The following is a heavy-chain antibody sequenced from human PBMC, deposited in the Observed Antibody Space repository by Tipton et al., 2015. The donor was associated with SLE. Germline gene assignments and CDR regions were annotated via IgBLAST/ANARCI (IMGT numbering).Heavy chain of an antibody. Sequence: TLSLTCTVSGGSIGSNYRGWIRQPPGRGLEWIGFISYTGSANINPSLKSRVTMSVDTSKNHFSLKLISVTAADTAVYYCAREFLNPVTTVHYYFDLWGRGTLVTVSS. CDR1: GGSIGSNY. V-gene: IGHV4-59*12. CDR3: AREFLNPVTTVHYYFDL. J-gene: IGHJ2*01. CDR2: ISYTGSA. D-gene: IGHD4-11*01.